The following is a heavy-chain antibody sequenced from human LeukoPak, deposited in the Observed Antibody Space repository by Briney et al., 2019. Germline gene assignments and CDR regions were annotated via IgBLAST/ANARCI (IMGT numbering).Heavy chain of an antibody. CDR2: ISSSGSTI. J-gene: IGHJ6*04. Sequence: GGSLRLSCAASGFTFSVYNMRWIRQAPGKGLEWVSYISSSGSTIYYADSVKGRFTISRDNAKNSLYLQMNSLRAEDTAVYYCAELGITMIGGVWGKGTTVTISS. V-gene: IGHV3-11*04. D-gene: IGHD3-10*02. CDR1: GFTFSVYN. CDR3: AELGITMIGGV.